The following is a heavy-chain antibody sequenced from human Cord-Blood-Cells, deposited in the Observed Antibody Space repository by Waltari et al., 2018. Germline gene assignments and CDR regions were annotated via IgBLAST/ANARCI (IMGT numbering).Heavy chain of an antibody. V-gene: IGHV1-2*06. J-gene: IGHJ4*02. CDR3: ARAPRGDDYGDY. Sequence: QVQLVQSGAEVKKPGASVKVPCKATGSTITGYHMHWVRQAPGQGLEWMGRINPNSGGTNYAQKFQGRVTMTRDTSISTAYMELSRLRSDDTAVYYCARAPRGDDYGDYWGQGTLVTVSS. CDR2: INPNSGGT. D-gene: IGHD3-16*01. CDR1: GSTITGYH.